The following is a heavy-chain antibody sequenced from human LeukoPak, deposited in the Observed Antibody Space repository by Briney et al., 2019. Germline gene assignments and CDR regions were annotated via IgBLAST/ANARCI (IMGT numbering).Heavy chain of an antibody. Sequence: GASVKVSCKASGYTFNNYEVNWVRQATGQRLEWMGWMNPDSGDTSYAQKFQGRVTMTRDTSISTAYMELSGLTSEDTAVYYCARDRHIAAAVYYYYMDVWGKGTPVTVSS. D-gene: IGHD6-13*01. CDR3: ARDRHIAAAVYYYYMDV. CDR1: GYTFNNYE. V-gene: IGHV1-8*01. CDR2: MNPDSGDT. J-gene: IGHJ6*03.